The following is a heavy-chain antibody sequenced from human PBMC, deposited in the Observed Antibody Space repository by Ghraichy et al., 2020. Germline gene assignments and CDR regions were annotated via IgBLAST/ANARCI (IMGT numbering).Heavy chain of an antibody. CDR3: TRSIAAHRRVIWFDP. V-gene: IGHV3-49*03. D-gene: IGHD6-6*01. CDR2: IRSKAYGGTT. J-gene: IGHJ5*02. Sequence: GGSLRLSCTASGFTFGDYAMSWFRQAPGKGLEWVGFIRSKAYGGTTEYAASVKGRFTISRDDSKSIAYLQMNSLKTEDTAVYYCTRSIAAHRRVIWFDPWGQGTLVTVSS. CDR1: GFTFGDYA.